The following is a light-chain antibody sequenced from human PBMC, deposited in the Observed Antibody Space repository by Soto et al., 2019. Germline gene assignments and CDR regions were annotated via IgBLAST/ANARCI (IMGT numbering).Light chain of an antibody. J-gene: IGKJ1*01. V-gene: IGKV3-20*01. CDR1: QSVSNNY. CDR3: QQYVSSGT. CDR2: GAS. Sequence: IVLTQSPGTLSLYPGERATLSCRASQSVSNNYLAWYQQKPGQAPRLLIYGASNRATGIPDRFSGSGSGTDFTLTISRLEPEDFAVYYCQQYVSSGTFGQGTKVDIK.